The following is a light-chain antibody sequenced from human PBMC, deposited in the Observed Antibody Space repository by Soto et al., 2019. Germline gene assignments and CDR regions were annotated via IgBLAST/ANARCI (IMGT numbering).Light chain of an antibody. Sequence: EIVLTQSPGTLSLSHGERATLSCRASQSVRNNNLNWYQQKAGQAPRLLIYGASIRATGIPDRFSGSGSGTDFTLTISRLEPEDFALYFCQQYGSSAPITFGQGTRLEIK. CDR3: QQYGSSAPIT. CDR1: QSVRNNN. V-gene: IGKV3-20*01. CDR2: GAS. J-gene: IGKJ5*01.